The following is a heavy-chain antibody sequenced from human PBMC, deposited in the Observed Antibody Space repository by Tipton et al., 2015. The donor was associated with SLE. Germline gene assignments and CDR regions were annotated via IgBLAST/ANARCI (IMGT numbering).Heavy chain of an antibody. J-gene: IGHJ6*02. CDR3: HSLGYYFYYGVDV. Sequence: QLVQSGAEVKKPGSSVKVSCKASGGTFSNYAISWVRQAPGQGLEWMGGIIPIFGTPNYAQKFQDRVTITADESTSTVYMELSSLRSEDTAVYYCHSLGYYFYYGVDVWGQGTTVTVSS. CDR1: GGTFSNYA. D-gene: IGHD3-16*01. V-gene: IGHV1-69*01. CDR2: IIPIFGTP.